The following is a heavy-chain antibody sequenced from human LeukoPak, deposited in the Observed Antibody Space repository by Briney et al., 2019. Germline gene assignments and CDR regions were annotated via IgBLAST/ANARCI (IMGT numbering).Heavy chain of an antibody. D-gene: IGHD1-26*01. CDR3: ARDVSGSSTVYYYYYMEV. V-gene: IGHV4-38-2*02. CDR1: GYSISSGYY. J-gene: IGHJ6*03. Sequence: SETLSLTCTVSGYSISSGYYWGWIRQPQGKGLEGVGSIYQSGTTYHSPSLKSRVTISLDTSKHQLSLKLSSVTAADTAIYYCARDVSGSSTVYYYYYMEVWGKGTTVTVSS. CDR2: IYQSGTT.